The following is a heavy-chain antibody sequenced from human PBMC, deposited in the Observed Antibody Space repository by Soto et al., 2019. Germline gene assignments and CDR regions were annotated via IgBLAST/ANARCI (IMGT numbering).Heavy chain of an antibody. CDR3: ARGVTGTTWDYYYYMDV. D-gene: IGHD1-7*01. Sequence: VASVKVSCKASGYTFTSYDINWVRQATGQGLEWMGWMNPNSGNTGYAQKFQGRVTMTRNTSISTAYMELSSLRSEDTAVYYCARGVTGTTWDYYYYMDVWGKGTTVTVSS. CDR1: GYTFTSYD. J-gene: IGHJ6*03. V-gene: IGHV1-8*01. CDR2: MNPNSGNT.